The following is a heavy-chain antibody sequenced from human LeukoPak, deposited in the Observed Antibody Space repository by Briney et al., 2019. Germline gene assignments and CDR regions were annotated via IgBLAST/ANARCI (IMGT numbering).Heavy chain of an antibody. D-gene: IGHD1-26*01. J-gene: IGHJ4*02. CDR1: GGSIISYD. V-gene: IGHV4-59*01. CDR3: EITRGGGSYIL. CDR2: IYYSGTT. Sequence: PWETPSLTWTVSGGSIISYDWSWIRHPPGRGRGWIGYIYYSGTTNYNPSLKSRVTISVAPSKNQFSLKLSSGTAADKAVYYCEITRGGGSYILWGQGTVVTVSS.